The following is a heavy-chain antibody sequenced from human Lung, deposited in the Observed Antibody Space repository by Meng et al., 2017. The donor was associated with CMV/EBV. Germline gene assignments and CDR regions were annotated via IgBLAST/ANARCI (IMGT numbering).Heavy chain of an antibody. V-gene: IGHV1-2*02. CDR2: INPSSGGT. D-gene: IGHD6-19*01. Sequence: ASVKVSCKASGYTFTDYYMHWVRQAPGQGLEWMGWINPSSGGTNYAQKFQGRVTMTRDTSISTAYMELSRLRSDDTAVYYCARDPPPDPGIAVAGFFDPWGQGTLVTVSS. CDR3: ARDPPPDPGIAVAGFFDP. CDR1: GYTFTDYY. J-gene: IGHJ5*02.